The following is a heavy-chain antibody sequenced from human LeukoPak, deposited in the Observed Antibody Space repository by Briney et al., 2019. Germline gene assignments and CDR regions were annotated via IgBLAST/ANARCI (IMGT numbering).Heavy chain of an antibody. J-gene: IGHJ3*02. CDR2: IKQDGSEK. D-gene: IGHD4-11*01. CDR3: ARDRGQNDYSNYPYAFDI. V-gene: IGHV3-7*01. Sequence: GGSLRLSCAASGFTFSSYWTSWVRQAPGKGLGWVANIKQDGSEKYYVDSVKGRFTISRDNAKNSLYLQVNSLRAEDTAVYYCARDRGQNDYSNYPYAFDIWGQGTMVTVSS. CDR1: GFTFSSYW.